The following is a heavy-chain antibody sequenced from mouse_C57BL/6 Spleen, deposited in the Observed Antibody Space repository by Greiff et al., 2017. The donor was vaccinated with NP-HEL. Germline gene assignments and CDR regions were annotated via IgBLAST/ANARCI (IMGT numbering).Heavy chain of an antibody. V-gene: IGHV1-76*01. CDR2: IYPGSGNT. J-gene: IGHJ3*01. D-gene: IGHD6-1*01. CDR3: ARSLLRD. Sequence: VQLQQSGAELVRPGASVKLSCKASGYTFTDYYINWVKQRPGQGLEWIARIYPGSGNTYYNEKFKGKATLTAEKSSSTAYMQLSSLTSEDSAVYFCARSLLRDWGQGTLVTVSA. CDR1: GYTFTDYY.